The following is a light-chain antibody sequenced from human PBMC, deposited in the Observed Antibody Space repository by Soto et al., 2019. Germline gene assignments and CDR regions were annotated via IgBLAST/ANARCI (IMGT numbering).Light chain of an antibody. V-gene: IGKV1-5*01. Sequence: DIQMTQSPSTVSASVGERVTITCRASQNINSWLAWYQQKPGKAPKLLIYDASSLESGVPSRFSGSGSGTEFTLTITSLQPDDFATYYCQQYNSYPWTFGQGTKVDIK. CDR3: QQYNSYPWT. CDR1: QNINSW. CDR2: DAS. J-gene: IGKJ1*01.